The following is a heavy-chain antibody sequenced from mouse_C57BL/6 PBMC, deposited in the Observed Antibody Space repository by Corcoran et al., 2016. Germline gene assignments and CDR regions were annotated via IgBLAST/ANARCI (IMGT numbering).Heavy chain of an antibody. V-gene: IGHV1-26*01. Sequence: EVQLQQSGPELVKPGASVKISCKASGYTFTDYYMNWVKQSHGKSLEWIGDINPNNGGTSYNQKFKGKATLTVDKSSSTAYMELRSLTSEDSAVCYCARRSYYGSSSDYWGQGTTLTVSS. D-gene: IGHD1-1*01. CDR1: GYTFTDYY. J-gene: IGHJ2*01. CDR2: INPNNGGT. CDR3: ARRSYYGSSSDY.